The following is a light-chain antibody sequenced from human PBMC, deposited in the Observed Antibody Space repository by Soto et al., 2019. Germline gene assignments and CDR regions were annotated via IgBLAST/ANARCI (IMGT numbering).Light chain of an antibody. Sequence: QSALTQPPSVSGSPGQSVTISCTGTSSDIGAYNRVSWYQQPPGTAPKLMIYEVRDRTSGVPDRFSGSKAGNTASLTISGRQAEDEADYYGSSYTSSNTLIFGGGTKLTVL. J-gene: IGLJ2*01. CDR2: EVR. V-gene: IGLV2-18*02. CDR1: SSDIGAYNR. CDR3: SSYTSSNTLI.